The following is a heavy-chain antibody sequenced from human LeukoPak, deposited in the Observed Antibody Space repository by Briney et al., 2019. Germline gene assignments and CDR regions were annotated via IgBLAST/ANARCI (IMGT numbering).Heavy chain of an antibody. CDR1: GFTFSSYA. J-gene: IGHJ4*02. Sequence: GRSLRLSCAASGFTFSSYAMHWVRQAPGKGLQWVAVISYDGSNKYYADSVKGRFTISRDNSKNTLYLQMNSLRAEDTAVYYCARVAYYYGSSGYYDYWGQGTLVTVSS. CDR2: ISYDGSNK. V-gene: IGHV3-30-3*01. D-gene: IGHD3-22*01. CDR3: ARVAYYYGSSGYYDY.